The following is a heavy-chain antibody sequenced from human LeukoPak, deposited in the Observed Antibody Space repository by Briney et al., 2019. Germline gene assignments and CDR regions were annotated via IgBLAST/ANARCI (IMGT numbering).Heavy chain of an antibody. V-gene: IGHV1-2*04. D-gene: IGHD5-24*01. CDR3: ARARRDGYNSDFDY. J-gene: IGHJ4*02. CDR1: GYTFTGYY. Sequence: ASVKVSCKASGYTFTGYYMHWVRQAPGQGLEWMGWINPNSGGTNYAQKFQGWVTMTRDTSISTAYMELSRLRSDDTAAYYCARARRDGYNSDFDYWGQGNPGHRLL. CDR2: INPNSGGT.